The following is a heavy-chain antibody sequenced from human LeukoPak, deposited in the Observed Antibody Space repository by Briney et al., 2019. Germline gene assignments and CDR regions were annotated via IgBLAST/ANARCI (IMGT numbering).Heavy chain of an antibody. CDR1: GFTFDDYA. Sequence: GRSLRLSCAASGFTFDDYAMHWVRQAPGKGLEWVSGISWNSGSIGYADSVKGRFTISRDNAKNSLYLQMNSLRAEDTALYYCAKDLGLWSSTRCQLDYWGQGTLVTVSS. D-gene: IGHD2-2*01. CDR2: ISWNSGSI. CDR3: AKDLGLWSSTRCQLDY. V-gene: IGHV3-9*01. J-gene: IGHJ4*02.